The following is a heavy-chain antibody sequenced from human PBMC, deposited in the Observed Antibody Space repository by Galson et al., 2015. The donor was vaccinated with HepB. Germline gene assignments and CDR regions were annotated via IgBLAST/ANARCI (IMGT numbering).Heavy chain of an antibody. D-gene: IGHD1-26*01. J-gene: IGHJ4*02. CDR1: GGTFSSYA. CDR2: IIPIFGTA. CDR3: ANPPTRFMRATQNDY. V-gene: IGHV1-69*13. Sequence: SVKVSCKASGGTFSSYAISWVRQAPGQGLEWMGGIIPIFGTANYAQKFQGRVTITADESTSTAYMELSSLRSEDTAVYYCANPPTRFMRATQNDYWGQGALVTVSS.